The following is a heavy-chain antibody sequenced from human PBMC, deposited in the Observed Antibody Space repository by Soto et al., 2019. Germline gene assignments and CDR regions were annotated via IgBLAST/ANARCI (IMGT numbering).Heavy chain of an antibody. CDR3: ARDATETTGLNFDY. D-gene: IGHD4-17*01. CDR2: INAGNGNT. CDR1: GYTFTSYA. J-gene: IGHJ4*02. Sequence: ASVKVSCKASGYTFTSYAMHWVRQAPGQRLEWMGWINAGNGNTKYSQKFQGRVTITRDTSASTAYMELSSLRSEDTAVYYCARDATETTGLNFDYWGQGTLVTVSS. V-gene: IGHV1-3*01.